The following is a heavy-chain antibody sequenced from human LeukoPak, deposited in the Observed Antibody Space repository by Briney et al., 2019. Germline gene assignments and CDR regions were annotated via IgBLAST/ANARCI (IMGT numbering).Heavy chain of an antibody. J-gene: IGHJ4*02. Sequence: PGGSLRLSCAASGFTVSSNYMSWVRQAPGKGLEWVSVIYSGGSTYYADSVKGRFTISRDNSKNTLYLQMNSLRAEDTAVYYCARGKPGDSIASDYWGQGTLVTVSS. CDR3: ARGKPGDSIASDY. CDR1: GFTVSSNY. CDR2: IYSGGST. V-gene: IGHV3-53*01. D-gene: IGHD3-10*01.